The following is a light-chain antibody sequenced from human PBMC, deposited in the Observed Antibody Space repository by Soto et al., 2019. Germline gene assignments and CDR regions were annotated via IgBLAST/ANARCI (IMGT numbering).Light chain of an antibody. Sequence: QSVLTQPASVSGSPGQSITIPCTGTSNDIGGYNYVSWYQQHPGKAPKLMIFDVSYRPSGISDRFSGSKSGNTASLTISGLQPEDEADYYCSSYGASSTLFGGWTKLTVL. V-gene: IGLV2-14*03. CDR1: SNDIGGYNY. CDR3: SSYGASSTL. J-gene: IGLJ2*01. CDR2: DVS.